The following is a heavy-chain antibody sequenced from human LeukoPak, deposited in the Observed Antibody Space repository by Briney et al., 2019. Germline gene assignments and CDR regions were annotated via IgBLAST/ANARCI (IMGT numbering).Heavy chain of an antibody. V-gene: IGHV3-21*01. D-gene: IGHD6-19*01. CDR2: ISSSSSYI. CDR1: GFSFNGYW. Sequence: GGSLRLSCAASGFSFNGYWMSWVRQAPGKGLEWVSSISSSSSYIYYADSVKGRFTISRDNAKNSLYLQMNSLRAEDTAVYYCARDLLVAGYFDYWGQGTLVTVSS. CDR3: ARDLLVAGYFDY. J-gene: IGHJ4*02.